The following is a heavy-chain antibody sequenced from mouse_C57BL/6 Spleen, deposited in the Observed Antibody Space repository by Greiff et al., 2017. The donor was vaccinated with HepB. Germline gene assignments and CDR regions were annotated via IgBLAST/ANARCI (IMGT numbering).Heavy chain of an antibody. D-gene: IGHD2-4*01. Sequence: VQLQQSGPELVKPGASVKLSCKASGYTFTSYAINWVKQRPGQGLEWIGGIYPRDGSTKYNEKFQGKATLTVDTSSSTAYIELHSMTSEDSAVYFGARGDYDGFDYWGKGTTLTVSS. J-gene: IGHJ2*01. CDR2: IYPRDGST. V-gene: IGHV1-85*01. CDR3: ARGDYDGFDY. CDR1: GYTFTSYA.